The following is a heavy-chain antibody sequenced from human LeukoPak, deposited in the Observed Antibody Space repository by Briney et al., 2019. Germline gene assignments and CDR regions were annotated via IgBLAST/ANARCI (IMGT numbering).Heavy chain of an antibody. D-gene: IGHD6-19*01. CDR2: IYSDGRT. J-gene: IGHJ5*02. V-gene: IGHV3-53*01. CDR1: GFTVSSNY. Sequence: GGSLRLSCAASGFTVSSNYMSWVRQAPGKGLEWVSVIYSDGRTYYADSVKGRFTTSRDNSKNTLYLETNSLRAEDTAVYYCARALKVAGTGNWFDPWGQGTLVTVSS. CDR3: ARALKVAGTGNWFDP.